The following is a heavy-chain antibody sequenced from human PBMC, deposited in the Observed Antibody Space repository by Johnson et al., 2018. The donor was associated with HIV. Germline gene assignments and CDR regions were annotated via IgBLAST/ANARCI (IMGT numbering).Heavy chain of an antibody. J-gene: IGHJ3*02. CDR3: AKDSMGFNGNQFEAFDM. CDR1: GFTFSSYG. CDR2: IWYDGSNK. V-gene: IGHV3-33*06. Sequence: QMQLVESGGGVVQPGKSLRLSCAASGFTFSSYGMHWVRQAAGKGLEWVALIWYDGSNKYYADSVKGRFTISRDNSKNTLYLQMNSLRGEDTAVYYCAKDSMGFNGNQFEAFDMWGQGTMVTVSS. D-gene: IGHD1-14*01.